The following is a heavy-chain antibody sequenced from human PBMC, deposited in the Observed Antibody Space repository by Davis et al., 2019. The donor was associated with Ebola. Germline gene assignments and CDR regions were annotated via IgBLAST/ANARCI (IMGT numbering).Heavy chain of an antibody. CDR3: ARDLRYCSSTSCLTYYGMDV. D-gene: IGHD2-2*01. Sequence: ASVKVSCKASGYTFTGYYMHWVRQAPGQGLEWMGWINPNSGGTNYAQKFQGWVTMTRDTSISTAYMELSRLRSDDTAVYYCARDLRYCSSTSCLTYYGMDVWGQGTTVTVSS. CDR1: GYTFTGYY. V-gene: IGHV1-2*04. J-gene: IGHJ6*02. CDR2: INPNSGGT.